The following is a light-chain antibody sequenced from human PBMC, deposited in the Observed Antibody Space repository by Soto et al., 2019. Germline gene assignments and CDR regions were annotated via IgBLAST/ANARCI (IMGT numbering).Light chain of an antibody. CDR1: SSDVGGDNY. Sequence: QSVLTQPASVSVSPGQSITISCAGTSSDVGGDNYVSLYQQHPVKAPKPMMYELSNRPSGVSNRFSGSKSGNTASLTISGLQVEDDADYSCSSYTWRSGYVFGCGTKVTVL. J-gene: IGLJ1*01. CDR2: ELS. CDR3: SSYTWRSGYV. V-gene: IGLV2-14*01.